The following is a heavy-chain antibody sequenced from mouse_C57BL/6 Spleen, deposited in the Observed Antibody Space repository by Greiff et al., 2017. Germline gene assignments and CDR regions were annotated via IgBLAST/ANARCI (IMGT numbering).Heavy chain of an antibody. CDR2: INPYNGGT. CDR1: GYTFTDYY. Sequence: EVQLQQSGPVLVKPGASVKMSCKASGYTFTDYYMNWVKQSHGKSLEWIGVINPYNGGTSYNQKFKGKATLTVDKYSSTAYMELNSLTSEDSAVYYCARYSFCGSSPGWFAYWGQGALVTVSA. J-gene: IGHJ3*01. CDR3: ARYSFCGSSPGWFAY. D-gene: IGHD1-1*01. V-gene: IGHV1-19*01.